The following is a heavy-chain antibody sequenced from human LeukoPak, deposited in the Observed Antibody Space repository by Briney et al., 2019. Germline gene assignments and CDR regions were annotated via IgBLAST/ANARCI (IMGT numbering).Heavy chain of an antibody. D-gene: IGHD2-8*01. Sequence: RPGGSLRLSCAASGFTFSNFAMSWVRQAPGKGLEWVSTISGSGGITSYADSVKGRFTISRDNSKNTLNLQMNSLRADDTAVYYCAKSRARREGTSGSIDYWGQGTLVTVSS. CDR1: GFTFSNFA. V-gene: IGHV3-23*01. J-gene: IGHJ4*02. CDR2: ISGSGGIT. CDR3: AKSRARREGTSGSIDY.